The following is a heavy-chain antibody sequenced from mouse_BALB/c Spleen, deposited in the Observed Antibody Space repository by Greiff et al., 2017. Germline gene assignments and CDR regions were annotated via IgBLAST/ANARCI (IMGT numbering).Heavy chain of an antibody. J-gene: IGHJ1*01. CDR1: GFNIKDYY. CDR3: NVMITTSPYWYFDV. CDR2: IDPENADT. V-gene: IGHV14-4*02. D-gene: IGHD2-4*01. Sequence: VQLQQSGAELVRSGASVKLSCTASGFNIKDYYMHWVKQRPEQGLEWIGWIDPENADTEYAPKFQGKATMTADTSSNTAYLQLSSLTSEDTAVYYCNVMITTSPYWYFDVWGAGTTVTVSS.